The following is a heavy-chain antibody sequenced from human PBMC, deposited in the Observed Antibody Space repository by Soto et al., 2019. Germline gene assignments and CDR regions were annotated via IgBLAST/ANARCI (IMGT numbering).Heavy chain of an antibody. D-gene: IGHD3-22*01. J-gene: IGHJ4*02. V-gene: IGHV3-30-3*01. Sequence: QVQLVESGGGVVQPGGSLRLSCVASGFTFSTYAIHWVRQAPGKGLEWVALVSVDGSLEYYADSVKGGSTVSRDNSKSTLYFQINTLTPEATSFYCCAGLSAGRGYDLDYLGQGTLVTVSS. CDR1: GFTFSTYA. CDR3: AGLSAGRGYDLDY. CDR2: VSVDGSLE.